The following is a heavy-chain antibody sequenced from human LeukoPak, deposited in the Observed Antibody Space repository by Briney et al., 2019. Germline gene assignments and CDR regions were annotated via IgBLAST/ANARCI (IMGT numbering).Heavy chain of an antibody. CDR3: ASQGGPRNDF. CDR1: GGPITTRDC. J-gene: IGHJ4*02. V-gene: IGHV4-4*02. D-gene: IGHD1-26*01. CDR2: ICLDGRI. Sequence: SETLSLTCGVSGGPITTRDCWSWVRQPPGKGLEWIGEICLDGRIHYTPSLKSRISISIDRSKDQFSLNLISVAAADTAIYFCASQGGPRNDFWGQGTLVTVSS.